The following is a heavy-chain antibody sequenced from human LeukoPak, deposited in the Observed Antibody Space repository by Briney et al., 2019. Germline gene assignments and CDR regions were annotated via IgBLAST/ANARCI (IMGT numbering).Heavy chain of an antibody. CDR2: ITTISHYI. J-gene: IGHJ5*02. D-gene: IGHD3-10*01. CDR1: GFTLSDYH. Sequence: PGGSLRLSCAASGFTLSDYHMNWVRQAPEKGLEWLSSITTISHYIYYAGAVRGRFTISRDNAKNSLYLQMNSLRGEDTAVYYCARSGGPGTYHQLRYNWFDPWGQGTLVTVSP. V-gene: IGHV3-21*01. CDR3: ARSGGPGTYHQLRYNWFDP.